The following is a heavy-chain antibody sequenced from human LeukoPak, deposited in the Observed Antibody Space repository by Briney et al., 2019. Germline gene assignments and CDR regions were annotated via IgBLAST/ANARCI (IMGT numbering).Heavy chain of an antibody. V-gene: IGHV4-61*02. CDR3: ARGAVRGVSWFDP. CDR2: IYTSGST. Sequence: SQTLSLTCTVSGGSISSGSYYWSWIRQPAGKGLEWIGRIYTSGSTNYNPSLKSRVTISVDTSKDQFSLKLSSVTAADTAVYYCARGAVRGVSWFDPWGQGTLVTVSS. D-gene: IGHD3-10*01. CDR1: GGSISSGSYY. J-gene: IGHJ5*02.